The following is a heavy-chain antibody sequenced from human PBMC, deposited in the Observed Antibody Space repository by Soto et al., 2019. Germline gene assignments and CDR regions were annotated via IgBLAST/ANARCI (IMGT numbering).Heavy chain of an antibody. J-gene: IGHJ5*02. D-gene: IGHD3-9*01. CDR2: INHSGST. CDR1: GGSFSGYY. CDR3: ARGFKYFDILTGYYGPLNWFDP. V-gene: IGHV4-34*01. Sequence: PSETLSLTCAVYGGSFSGYYWSWIRQPPGKGLEWIGEINHSGSTNYNPSLKSRVTISVDTSKDQFSLKLSSVTAADTAVYYCARGFKYFDILTGYYGPLNWFDPWGQGTLVTVSS.